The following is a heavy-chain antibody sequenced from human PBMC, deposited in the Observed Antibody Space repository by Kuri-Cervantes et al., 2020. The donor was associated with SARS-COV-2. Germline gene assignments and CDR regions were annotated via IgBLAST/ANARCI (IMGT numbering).Heavy chain of an antibody. V-gene: IGHV1-2*04. CDR1: GYTFTGYY. CDR2: INPNSGGT. D-gene: IGHD3-10*01. J-gene: IGHJ6*02. Sequence: ASVKVSCKTSGYTFTGYYMHWVRQAHGQGLEWMGWINPNSGGTNYAQKFQGWVTMTRDTSSTGYMELSRLRSDDTAVYYCARGMVRGLIQSYYYGMDVWGQGTTVTVSS. CDR3: ARGMVRGLIQSYYYGMDV.